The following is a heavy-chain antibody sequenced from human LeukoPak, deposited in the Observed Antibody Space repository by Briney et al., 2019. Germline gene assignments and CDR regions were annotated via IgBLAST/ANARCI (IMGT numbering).Heavy chain of an antibody. CDR2: ISSSSSYI. Sequence: GGSLRLSCAASGFTFSNYTMNWVRQAPGKGLEWVSSISSSSSYIYYADSMKGRFTISRDNAKNLLYLQMNTLRAEDTAIYYCARVKSRTDYVFDYWGQGT. CDR1: GFTFSNYT. D-gene: IGHD4/OR15-4a*01. V-gene: IGHV3-21*01. CDR3: ARVKSRTDYVFDY. J-gene: IGHJ4*02.